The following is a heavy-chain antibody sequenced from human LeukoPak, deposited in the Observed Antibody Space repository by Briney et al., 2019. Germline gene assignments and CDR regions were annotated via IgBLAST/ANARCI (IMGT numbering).Heavy chain of an antibody. Sequence: ASVKVSCKASGYTFTSYYMHWVRQAPGQGLEWMGIINPSGGSTSYAQRFQGRVTMTRDTSTSTVYMELSSLRSEDTAVYYCARDGGRALLTMIGDYWGQGTLVTVSS. CDR1: GYTFTSYY. V-gene: IGHV1-46*01. CDR3: ARDGGRALLTMIGDY. J-gene: IGHJ4*02. D-gene: IGHD3-22*01. CDR2: INPSGGST.